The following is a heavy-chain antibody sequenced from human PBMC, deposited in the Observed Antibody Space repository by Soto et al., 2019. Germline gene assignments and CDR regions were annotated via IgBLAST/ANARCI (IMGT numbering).Heavy chain of an antibody. CDR3: ARNQYSSSWYHNYYYYYGMDV. V-gene: IGHV3-11*01. J-gene: IGHJ6*02. CDR2: ISSSGSTI. Sequence: QVQLVESGGGLVKPGGSLRLSCAASGFTFSDYYMSWIRQAPGKGLEWVSYISSSGSTIYYADSVKGRFIISRDTAKNSLYLQMNSLRAEDTAVYYCARNQYSSSWYHNYYYYYGMDVWGQGTTVTVSS. CDR1: GFTFSDYY. D-gene: IGHD6-13*01.